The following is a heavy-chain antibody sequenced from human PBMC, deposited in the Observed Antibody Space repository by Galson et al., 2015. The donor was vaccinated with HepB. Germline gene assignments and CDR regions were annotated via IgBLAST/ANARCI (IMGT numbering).Heavy chain of an antibody. CDR3: AGDMGV. V-gene: IGHV3-7*01. J-gene: IGHJ6*03. Sequence: SLRLSCAASGFTFSSYWMNWVRQAPGKGLEWVATIKPDGSDKYYVDSVKGRFTISRDNAENSLYLQMNSLRAEDTAVYYCAGDMGVWGEGTTVTVSS. CDR1: GFTFSSYW. CDR2: IKPDGSDK.